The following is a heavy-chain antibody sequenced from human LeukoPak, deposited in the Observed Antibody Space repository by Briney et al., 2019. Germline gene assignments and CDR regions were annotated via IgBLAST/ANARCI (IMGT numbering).Heavy chain of an antibody. J-gene: IGHJ6*03. V-gene: IGHV3-21*01. CDR3: TKEGGYDILTGYYYYYDYMDV. D-gene: IGHD3-9*01. Sequence: PGGSLRLSCAASGFTFSSYSMNWVRQAPGKGLEWVSFISNSGSYIYYADSVKGRFTISRDNAKNSLYLQMNSLRAENTAVYYCTKEGGYDILTGYYYYYDYMDVWGKGTTVTVSS. CDR2: ISNSGSYI. CDR1: GFTFSSYS.